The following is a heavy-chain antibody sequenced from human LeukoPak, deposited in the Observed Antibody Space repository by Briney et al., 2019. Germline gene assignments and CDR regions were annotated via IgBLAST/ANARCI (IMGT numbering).Heavy chain of an antibody. CDR2: ISWNSGSI. CDR1: GFTFDDYA. D-gene: IGHD3-9*01. J-gene: IGHJ4*02. Sequence: GGSLRLSCAASGFTFDDYAMHWVRQAPGKGLEWVSGISWNSGSIGYADSVKGRFTISRDNAKSSLYLQMNSLRAEDTAVYYCARGPERYFDWLEYYFDYWGQGTLVTVSS. CDR3: ARGPERYFDWLEYYFDY. V-gene: IGHV3-9*01.